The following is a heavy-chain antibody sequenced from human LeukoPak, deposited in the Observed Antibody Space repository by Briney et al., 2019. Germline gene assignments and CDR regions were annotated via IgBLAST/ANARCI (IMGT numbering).Heavy chain of an antibody. CDR2: ISGNAGSK. Sequence: GGSLRLFCAASGFPLSSYAMSWVRQAPGKGLEWVSLISGNAGSKYYADSVKGRFTISRDITKNTLYLQMNSLRAEDTALYYCAKDGLQFSEWLPPLGYWGQGTLVTVSS. CDR1: GFPLSSYA. CDR3: AKDGLQFSEWLPPLGY. J-gene: IGHJ4*02. D-gene: IGHD3-3*01. V-gene: IGHV3-23*01.